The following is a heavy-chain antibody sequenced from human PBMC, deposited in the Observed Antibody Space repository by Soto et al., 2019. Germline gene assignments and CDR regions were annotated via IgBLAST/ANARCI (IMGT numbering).Heavy chain of an antibody. D-gene: IGHD3-22*01. CDR1: GFTLSSYA. Sequence: QPGGSLRLSCASSGFTLSSYAMSGVRQAPGKGLEWVSGISGSGGSTYYADSVKGRFTISRDNSKNTLYLQMNSLTAEDTAVYYCAKYYYDISDAFDIWGQGTMVTVSS. CDR2: ISGSGGST. V-gene: IGHV3-23*01. J-gene: IGHJ3*02. CDR3: AKYYYDISDAFDI.